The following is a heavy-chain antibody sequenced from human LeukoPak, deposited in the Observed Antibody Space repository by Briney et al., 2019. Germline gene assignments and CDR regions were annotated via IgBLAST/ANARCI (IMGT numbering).Heavy chain of an antibody. V-gene: IGHV3-48*03. CDR1: GFTCSSYE. D-gene: IGHD4-11*01. J-gene: IGHJ5*02. CDR2: ITSSGNTM. CDR3: ARLRSKYWFDP. Sequence: GGSLRLSCAASGFTCSSYEMNWVRHAPGKGLEWVSFITSSGNTMYYADSVKGRFTISRDNAKNSLYLQMNSLRADDTAVYYCARLRSKYWFDPWGQGTLVTVSS.